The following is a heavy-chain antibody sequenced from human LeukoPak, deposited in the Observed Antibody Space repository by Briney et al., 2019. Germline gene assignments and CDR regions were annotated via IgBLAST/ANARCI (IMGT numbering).Heavy chain of an antibody. J-gene: IGHJ4*02. Sequence: GGSLRLSCAASGFTFNNYGMHWVRQAPGKGLEWVAFIRYDGSNTYYADSVKGRFTISRDNSKNTLYLHMNRLRAEDTAVYYCARDNLLRDYGGNSGRGGGIDYWGQGTLVTVSS. CDR1: GFTFNNYG. D-gene: IGHD4-23*01. CDR3: ARDNLLRDYGGNSGRGGGIDY. V-gene: IGHV3-30*02. CDR2: IRYDGSNT.